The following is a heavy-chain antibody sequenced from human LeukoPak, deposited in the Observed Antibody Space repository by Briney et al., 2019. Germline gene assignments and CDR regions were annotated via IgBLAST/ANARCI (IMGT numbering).Heavy chain of an antibody. CDR2: ISYDGSNK. CDR1: GFTFSSYA. J-gene: IGHJ6*02. CDR3: AKANPAVGMDV. V-gene: IGHV3-30*04. Sequence: GGSLRLSCAASGFTFSSYAMHWVRQAPGKGLEWVAVISYDGSNKYYADSVKGRFTISRDNSKNTLYLQMNSLRAEDTAVYYCAKANPAVGMDVWGQGTTVTVSS.